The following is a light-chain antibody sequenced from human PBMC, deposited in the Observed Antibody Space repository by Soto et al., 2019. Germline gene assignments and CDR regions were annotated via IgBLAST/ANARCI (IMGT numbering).Light chain of an antibody. Sequence: QSVLTQPASVSGSPGQSITISCTGTSSDVGGFNYVSWYQQLPGKAPKLMISEVSNRPSGVSNRFSGSKSGNTASLTISGLQAEDEAHYYCSSYTTRSTRIFGGGTKLTVL. CDR3: SSYTTRSTRI. J-gene: IGLJ2*01. CDR1: SSDVGGFNY. V-gene: IGLV2-14*01. CDR2: EVS.